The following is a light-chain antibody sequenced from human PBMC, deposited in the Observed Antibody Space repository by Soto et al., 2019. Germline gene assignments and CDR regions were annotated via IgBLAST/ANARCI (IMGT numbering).Light chain of an antibody. CDR1: QSISSY. CDR3: QQSYSTLT. V-gene: IGKV1-39*01. CDR2: AAS. Sequence: DIQMTQSPSSLSASVGDRVTITCRASQSISSYLNWYQQKPGKAPKLLIYAASSLQSGVPSRFSGSGSGTDFTLTISSLQPEEFATDYCQQSYSTLTFGGGTKVDIK. J-gene: IGKJ4*01.